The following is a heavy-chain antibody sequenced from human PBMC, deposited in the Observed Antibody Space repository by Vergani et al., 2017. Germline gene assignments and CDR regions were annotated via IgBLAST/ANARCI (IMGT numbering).Heavy chain of an antibody. CDR2: IYTSGGT. CDR1: GGSISSYY. Sequence: QVQLQESGPGLVKPSETLSLTCTVSGGSISSYYWSWIRQPAGKGLEWIGRIYTSGGTNYNPSLKSRVTMSVDTSKNQFSLKLSSVTAADTAVYYCAREPQPNVVVPAAPYWYFDLWGRGTLVTVSS. CDR3: AREPQPNVVVPAAPYWYFDL. D-gene: IGHD2-2*01. V-gene: IGHV4-4*07. J-gene: IGHJ2*01.